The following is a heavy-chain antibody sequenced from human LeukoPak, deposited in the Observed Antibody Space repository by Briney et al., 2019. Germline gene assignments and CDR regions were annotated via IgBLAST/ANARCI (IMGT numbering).Heavy chain of an antibody. J-gene: IGHJ4*02. CDR2: ISGSGGST. CDR1: GFTFSSYA. V-gene: IGHV3-23*01. CDR3: AKADGRTDAYYFGY. Sequence: GGSLRLSCAASGFTFSSYAMSWVRQAPGKGLEWVSAISGSGGSTYYADSVKGRFTISRDNSKNALYLQMNSLRGEDTAVYYCAKADGRTDAYYFGYWGQGTLVTVSS.